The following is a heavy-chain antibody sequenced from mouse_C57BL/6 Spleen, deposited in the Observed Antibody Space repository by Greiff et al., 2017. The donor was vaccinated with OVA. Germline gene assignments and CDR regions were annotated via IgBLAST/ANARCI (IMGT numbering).Heavy chain of an antibody. CDR3: ASLYYDYDGFAY. CDR1: GFTFSSYT. J-gene: IGHJ3*01. V-gene: IGHV5-9*01. D-gene: IGHD2-4*01. CDR2: ISGGGGNT. Sequence: EVNVVESGGGLVKPGGSLKLSCAASGFTFSSYTMSWVRQTPEKRLEWVATISGGGGNTYYPDSVKGRFTISRDNAKNTLYLQMSSLRSEDTALYYCASLYYDYDGFAYWGQGTLVTVSA.